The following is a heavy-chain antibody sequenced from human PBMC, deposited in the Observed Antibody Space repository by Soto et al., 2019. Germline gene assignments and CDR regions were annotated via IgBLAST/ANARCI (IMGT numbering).Heavy chain of an antibody. CDR2: IIPILGIA. Sequence: QVQLVQSGAEVKKPGSSVKVSCKASGGTFSSYTISWVRQAPGQGLEWMGRIIPILGIANYAQKFQGRVTITADKSTSTAYMELSSLRSEDTAVYYCARQYCSGGSCPSYYFDYWGQGTLVNVSS. CDR3: ARQYCSGGSCPSYYFDY. V-gene: IGHV1-69*02. CDR1: GGTFSSYT. D-gene: IGHD2-15*01. J-gene: IGHJ4*02.